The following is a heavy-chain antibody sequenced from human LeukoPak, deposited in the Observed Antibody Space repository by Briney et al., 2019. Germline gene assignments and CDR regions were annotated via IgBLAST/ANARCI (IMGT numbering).Heavy chain of an antibody. CDR2: INSDGSSI. CDR1: GFTFNTYS. D-gene: IGHD5-24*01. CDR3: ARESRWPQLKHNFDY. V-gene: IGHV3-74*01. Sequence: GGSLRLSCAASGFTFNTYSMNWARQAPGKGLEWVSGINSDGSSINYADSVKGRFTISRDNAKNTLYLQMNSLRAEDTAVYYCARESRWPQLKHNFDYWGQGTLVTVSS. J-gene: IGHJ4*02.